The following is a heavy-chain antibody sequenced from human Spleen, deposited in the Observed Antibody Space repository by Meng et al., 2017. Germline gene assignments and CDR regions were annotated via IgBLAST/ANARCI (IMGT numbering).Heavy chain of an antibody. CDR2: INHSGST. V-gene: IGHV4-34*01. D-gene: IGHD4-11*01. J-gene: IGHJ4*02. CDR3: ARGPTTMAHDFDY. CDR1: GGSFRYYY. Sequence: SQTLSLTCVVSGGSFRYYYWSWIRQPPGKGPEWIGEINHSGSTNYNPSLGSRATISVDTSQNNLSLKLSSVTAADSAVYYCARGPTTMAHDFDYWGQGTLVTVSS.